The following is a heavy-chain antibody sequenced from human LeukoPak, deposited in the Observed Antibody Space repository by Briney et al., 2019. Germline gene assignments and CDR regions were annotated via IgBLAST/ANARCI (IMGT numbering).Heavy chain of an antibody. CDR1: GFTFSSYS. J-gene: IGHJ4*02. D-gene: IGHD5-18*01. Sequence: SGGSLRLSCAASGFTFSSYSMNWVRQAPGKGLEWVSSISSSSSYIYYADSVKGRFTISRDNAKNSLYLQMNSLRAEDTAVYYCARDRRSDTAMADWGQGTLVTVSS. V-gene: IGHV3-21*01. CDR3: ARDRRSDTAMAD. CDR2: ISSSSSYI.